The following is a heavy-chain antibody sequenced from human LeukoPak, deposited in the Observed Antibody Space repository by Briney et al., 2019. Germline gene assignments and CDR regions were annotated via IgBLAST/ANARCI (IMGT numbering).Heavy chain of an antibody. CDR3: AKDRVAWDYYDSVNDAFDI. CDR2: ISGSGGST. J-gene: IGHJ3*02. Sequence: GGTLRLSCAASGFTFSSYGMSWVRQAPGKGLEWVSAISGSGGSTYYADSVKGRFTISRDNSKNTLYLQMNSLRAEDTAVYYCAKDRVAWDYYDSVNDAFDIWGQGTMVTVSS. V-gene: IGHV3-23*01. CDR1: GFTFSSYG. D-gene: IGHD3-22*01.